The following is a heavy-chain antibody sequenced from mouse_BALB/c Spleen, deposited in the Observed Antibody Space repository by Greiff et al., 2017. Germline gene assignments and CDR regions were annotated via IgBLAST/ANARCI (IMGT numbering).Heavy chain of an antibody. CDR1: GYSITSGYS. CDR2: IHYSGST. CDR3: ARLITTSTLYWYLDV. J-gene: IGHJ1*01. D-gene: IGHD1-2*01. Sequence: EVKLQESGPDLVKPSQSLSLTCTVTGYSITSGYSWHWIRQFPGNKLEWMGYIHYSGSTNYNPSLKSRISITRDTSKNQFFLQLNSVTTEDTATYYCARLITTSTLYWYLDVWGAGTTVTVSS. V-gene: IGHV3-1*02.